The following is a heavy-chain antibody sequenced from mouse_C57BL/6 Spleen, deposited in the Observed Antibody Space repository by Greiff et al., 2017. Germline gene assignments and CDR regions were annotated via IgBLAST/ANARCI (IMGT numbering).Heavy chain of an antibody. V-gene: IGHV1-64*01. CDR3: ARGDYDGPYWYFDV. CDR1: GYTFTSYW. D-gene: IGHD2-4*01. J-gene: IGHJ1*03. CDR2: IHPNSGST. Sequence: QVQLQQPGAELVKPGASVKLSCKASGYTFTSYWMHWVKQRPGQGLEWIGMIHPNSGSTNYNEKFKSKATLTVDKSSSTAYMQLSSLTSEDSAVYYGARGDYDGPYWYFDVWGTGTTVTVSS.